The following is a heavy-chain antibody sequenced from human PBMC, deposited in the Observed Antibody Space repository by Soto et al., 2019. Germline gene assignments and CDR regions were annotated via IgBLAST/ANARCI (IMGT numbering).Heavy chain of an antibody. CDR3: ASRINYLDV. CDR1: GGSISSSSYY. J-gene: IGHJ6*02. D-gene: IGHD1-7*01. V-gene: IGHV4-39*01. Sequence: SETLSLTCTVSGGSISSSSYYWGWIRQPPGKGLEWIGSIYYSGSTYYNPSLKSRVTISVDTSKNQFSLKLSSVTAADTAVYYCASRINYLDVWGQGTTVTVSS. CDR2: IYYSGST.